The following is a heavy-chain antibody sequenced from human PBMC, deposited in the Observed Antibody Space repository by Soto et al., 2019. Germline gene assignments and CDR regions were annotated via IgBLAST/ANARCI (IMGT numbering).Heavy chain of an antibody. CDR1: GFSLRNTEER. J-gene: IGHJ5*01. CDR2: IYWDDEK. V-gene: IGHV2-5*02. D-gene: IGHD1-20*01. Sequence: QITLKESGPTLVKATQTLTLTCSFSGFSLRNTEERVSWIRQPPGKALEWLGIIYWDDEKRYSPSVKSRLTITKDTAKNPAVLMMTNLDPIDTGTYYCANRRYKWNDWDCCDSWGQGTLVTVSS. CDR3: ANRRYKWNDWDCCDS.